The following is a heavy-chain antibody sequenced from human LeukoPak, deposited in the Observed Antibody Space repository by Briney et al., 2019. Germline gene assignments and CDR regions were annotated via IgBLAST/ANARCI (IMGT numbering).Heavy chain of an antibody. CDR1: GFTFSNYW. CDR2: ITFSSSHI. CDR3: ARGPQFSGPGWFDP. D-gene: IGHD3-10*01. V-gene: IGHV3-21*01. Sequence: PGGSLRLSCAASGFTFSNYWMSWVRQAPGKGLECVSSITFSSSHIYYADSVKGRFTISRDNTKDSLYLQMNSLRAEDTAIYYCARGPQFSGPGWFDPWGQGTLVTVSS. J-gene: IGHJ5*02.